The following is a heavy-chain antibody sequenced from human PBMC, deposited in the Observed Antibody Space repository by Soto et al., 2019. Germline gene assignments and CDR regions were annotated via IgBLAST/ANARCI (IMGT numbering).Heavy chain of an antibody. CDR3: AKDGTYSSSWYNVY. CDR2: ISGSGGST. D-gene: IGHD6-13*01. J-gene: IGHJ4*02. Sequence: WGSLGLSCAASGFTFSSYAMSWVRQAPGKGLEWVSAISGSGGSTYYADSVKGRFTISRDNSKNTLYLQMNSLRAEDTVVYYCAKDGTYSSSWYNVYWGQGTLVTVSS. CDR1: GFTFSSYA. V-gene: IGHV3-23*01.